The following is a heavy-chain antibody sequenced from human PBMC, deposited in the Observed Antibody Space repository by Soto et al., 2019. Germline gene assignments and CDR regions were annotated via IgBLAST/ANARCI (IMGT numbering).Heavy chain of an antibody. J-gene: IGHJ6*02. V-gene: IGHV4-39*01. Sequence: QLQLQESGPGLVKPSETLSLTCTVSVGSLSSNSYYWAGIRQPPGNGLEWTGNIDYSGANYYNPVLKRRVTIAVDTFKDQCSLKLSSVTPADAAVYYCARHKGGSYSGVDVWGQGTTVTVSS. CDR1: VGSLSSNSYY. D-gene: IGHD4-4*01. CDR3: ARHKGGSYSGVDV. CDR2: IDYSGAN.